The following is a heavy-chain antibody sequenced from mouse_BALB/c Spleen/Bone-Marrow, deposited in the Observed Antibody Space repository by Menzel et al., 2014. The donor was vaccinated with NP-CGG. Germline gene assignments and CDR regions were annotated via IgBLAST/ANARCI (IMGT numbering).Heavy chain of an antibody. V-gene: IGHV1-7*01. CDR1: GYTFTNYW. J-gene: IGHJ3*01. D-gene: IGHD1-1*01. CDR3: TRRAYGGSYGFAY. CDR2: INPSTGYT. Sequence: VQGVESGAELAKPGASVKVSCKASGYTFTNYWMHWVKQRPGQGLEWIGYINPSTGYTEYNQKFKDKATLTADKSSSTAYMQLSSLTSEDSSVFYCTRRAYGGSYGFAYWGQGTLVTVSA.